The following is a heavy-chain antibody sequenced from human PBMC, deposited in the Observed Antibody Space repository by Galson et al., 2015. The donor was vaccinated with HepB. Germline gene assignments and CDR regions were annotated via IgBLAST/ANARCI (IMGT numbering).Heavy chain of an antibody. D-gene: IGHD6-19*01. Sequence: SLRLSCAASGFTFSSYVMRWVRQAPGKGLDWVSVIGGNGGYTYYAHSVQGRFTISRDNSKNTLYLQMNSLRAEDTAVYFCAKRRSSGWYYFDSWGQGTLVTVSS. CDR3: AKRRSSGWYYFDS. CDR1: GFTFSSYV. CDR2: IGGNGGYT. J-gene: IGHJ4*02. V-gene: IGHV3-23*01.